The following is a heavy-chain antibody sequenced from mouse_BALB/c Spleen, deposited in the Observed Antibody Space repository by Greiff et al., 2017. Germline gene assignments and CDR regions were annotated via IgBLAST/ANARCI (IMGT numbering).Heavy chain of an antibody. V-gene: IGHV5-6-5*01. Sequence: EVMLVESGGGLVKPGGSLKLSCAASGFTFSSYAMSWVRQTPEKRLEWVASISSGGSTYYPDSVKGRFTISRDNARNILYLQMSSLKSEDTAMYYCAREGGYYGNYVAWFAYWGQGTLVTVSA. CDR1: GFTFSSYA. CDR3: AREGGYYGNYVAWFAY. CDR2: ISSGGST. D-gene: IGHD2-1*01. J-gene: IGHJ3*01.